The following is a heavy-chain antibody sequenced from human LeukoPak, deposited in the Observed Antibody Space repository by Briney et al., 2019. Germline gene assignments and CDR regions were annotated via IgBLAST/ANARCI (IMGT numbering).Heavy chain of an antibody. CDR3: ARSERLLWFGEDDGDAFDI. V-gene: IGHV7-4-1*02. Sequence: ASVKVSCKASGYTFTSYAMNWVRQAPGQGLEWMGWINTNTGNPTYAQGFTGRFVFSLDTSVSTAYLQISSLKAEDTAVYYCARSERLLWFGEDDGDAFDIWGQGTMVTVSS. D-gene: IGHD3-10*01. J-gene: IGHJ3*02. CDR2: INTNTGNP. CDR1: GYTFTSYA.